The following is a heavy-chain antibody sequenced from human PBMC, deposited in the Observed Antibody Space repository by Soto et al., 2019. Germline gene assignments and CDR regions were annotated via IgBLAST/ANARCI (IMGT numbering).Heavy chain of an antibody. Sequence: SETMSLTCTVADGSISSYYWSWIRQPPGKGLEWIGYIYYSGSTNYNPSLKSRVTISVDTSKNQFSLKLSSVTAADTAVYYCARRYGGNFDYWGQGTLVTVSS. CDR1: DGSISSYY. J-gene: IGHJ4*02. CDR2: IYYSGST. CDR3: ARRYGGNFDY. V-gene: IGHV4-59*01. D-gene: IGHD1-26*01.